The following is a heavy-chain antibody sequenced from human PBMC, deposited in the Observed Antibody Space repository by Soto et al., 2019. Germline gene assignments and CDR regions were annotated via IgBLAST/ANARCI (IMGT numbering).Heavy chain of an antibody. CDR2: ITGSGGDT. V-gene: IGHV3-23*01. D-gene: IGHD3-10*01. CDR3: AKLGSSAWSPHYYFDY. J-gene: IGHJ4*02. CDR1: GFTFNNYA. Sequence: EVQLLESGGGLVQPGGSLRLSCAASGFTFNNYAMGWVRQAPGKGLEWVSAITGSGGDTYYLDSVKGRFTISRDNSNNTLFLQMNSLRAEDTAIYYCAKLGSSAWSPHYYFDYWGQGTLVTVSS.